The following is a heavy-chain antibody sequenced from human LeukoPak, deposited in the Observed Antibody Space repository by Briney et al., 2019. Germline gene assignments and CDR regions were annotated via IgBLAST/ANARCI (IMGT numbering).Heavy chain of an antibody. J-gene: IGHJ4*02. V-gene: IGHV4-30-4*08. CDR2: IYYSGST. Sequence: PSETLSLTCTVSGGSISNGDHYWSWIRQPPGKGLEWIGYIYYSGSTYYNPSLKSRVTISVDTSKNQFSLKLSSVTAADTAVYYCARLDSLSWYHDYWDQGTLVTVSS. CDR1: GGSISNGDHY. D-gene: IGHD6-13*01. CDR3: ARLDSLSWYHDY.